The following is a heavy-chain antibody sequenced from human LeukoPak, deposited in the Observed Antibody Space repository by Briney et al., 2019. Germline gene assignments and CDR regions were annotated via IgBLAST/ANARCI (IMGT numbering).Heavy chain of an antibody. CDR1: GYTFTGYY. D-gene: IGHD3-10*01. V-gene: IGHV1-2*02. CDR3: ARRSGSSDAFDI. J-gene: IGHJ3*02. Sequence: ASVKVSCKASGYTFTGYYMHWVRQAPGQGPEWMGWINPDSGGTNFAQKFQGRVTMTRDTSISTTYMELSRLRSDDTAVYYCARRSGSSDAFDIWGQGTMVTVSS. CDR2: INPDSGGT.